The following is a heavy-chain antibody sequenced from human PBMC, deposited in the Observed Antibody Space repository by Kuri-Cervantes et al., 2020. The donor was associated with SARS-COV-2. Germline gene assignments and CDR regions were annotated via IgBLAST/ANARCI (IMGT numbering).Heavy chain of an antibody. D-gene: IGHD3-3*01. J-gene: IGHJ4*02. CDR1: GYSISSGYY. CDR3: AKESLLPSPGFGVVITEGGFDY. V-gene: IGHV4-38-2*02. Sequence: SETLSLTCTVSGYSISSGYYWGWIRQPPGKGLEWIGSIYHSGSTHYNPSLKSRVTISVDTSKNQFSLKLGSVTAADTAVYYCAKESLLPSPGFGVVITEGGFDYWGQGTLVTVSS. CDR2: IYHSGST.